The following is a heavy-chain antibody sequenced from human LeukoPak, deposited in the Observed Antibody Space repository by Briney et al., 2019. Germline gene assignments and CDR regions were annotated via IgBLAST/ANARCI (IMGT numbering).Heavy chain of an antibody. V-gene: IGHV1-69*06. J-gene: IGHJ5*02. D-gene: IGHD2-21*02. CDR2: IIPIFGTA. CDR3: AREGCGGDCYASFDP. Sequence: SVKVSCKASGYTFSSYAISWVRQAPGQGLEWMGGIIPIFGTANYAQKFQGRVTITADKSTSTAYMELSSLRSEDTAVYYCAREGCGGDCYASFDPWGQGTLVTVSS. CDR1: GYTFSSYA.